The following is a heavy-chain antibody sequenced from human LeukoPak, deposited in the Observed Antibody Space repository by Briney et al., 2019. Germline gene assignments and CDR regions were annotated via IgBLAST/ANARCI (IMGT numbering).Heavy chain of an antibody. J-gene: IGHJ4*02. CDR3: ARDSLSLLDY. D-gene: IGHD2-15*01. Sequence: PGGSLRLSCAASGFTFSSYGMHWVRQAPGKGLEWAAVIWYDGSNKYYADSVKGRFTISRDNSKNTLYLQMNSLRAEDTAVYYCARDSLSLLDYWGQGTLVTVSS. CDR2: IWYDGSNK. V-gene: IGHV3-33*01. CDR1: GFTFSSYG.